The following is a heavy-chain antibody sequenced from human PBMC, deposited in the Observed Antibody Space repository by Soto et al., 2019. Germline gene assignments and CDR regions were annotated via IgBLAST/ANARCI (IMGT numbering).Heavy chain of an antibody. CDR3: ARDLIAAAGTVAY. Sequence: GGSLRLSCAASGFAVSSNYMSWVRQAPGKGLEWVSLIYSGGSTYYADSVKGRFTISRDNSLNTLYLQMNSLRVEDTAVYYCARDLIAAAGTVAYWGQGT. V-gene: IGHV3-66*01. CDR2: IYSGGST. D-gene: IGHD6-13*01. CDR1: GFAVSSNY. J-gene: IGHJ4*02.